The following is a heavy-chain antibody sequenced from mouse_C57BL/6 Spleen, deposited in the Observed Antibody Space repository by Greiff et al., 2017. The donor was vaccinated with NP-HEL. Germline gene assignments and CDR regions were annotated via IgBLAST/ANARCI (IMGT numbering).Heavy chain of an antibody. D-gene: IGHD3-3*01. J-gene: IGHJ4*01. V-gene: IGHV1-26*01. CDR3: ARERGTRAMDY. CDR2: INPNNGGT. Sequence: EVQLQQSGPELVKPGASVKISCKASGYTFTDYYMNWVKQSHGKSLEWIGDINPNNGGTSYNQKFKGKATLTVDKSSSTAYMELRSLTSEDSAVYYCARERGTRAMDYWGQGTSVTVSS. CDR1: GYTFTDYY.